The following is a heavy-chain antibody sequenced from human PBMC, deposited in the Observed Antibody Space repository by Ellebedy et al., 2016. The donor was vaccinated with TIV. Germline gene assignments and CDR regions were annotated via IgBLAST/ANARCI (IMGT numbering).Heavy chain of an antibody. CDR2: ISDSGGNT. Sequence: GESLKISXAASGFTFSNYAMSWVRQAPGKGLEWVSVISDSGGNTYYADSVKGRFTISRDSSKNTLFLQMNSLRAEDTGVYYCAKSCSSSSCRAEYFQHWGQGTLVTVSS. J-gene: IGHJ1*01. CDR3: AKSCSSSSCRAEYFQH. CDR1: GFTFSNYA. D-gene: IGHD2-2*01. V-gene: IGHV3-23*01.